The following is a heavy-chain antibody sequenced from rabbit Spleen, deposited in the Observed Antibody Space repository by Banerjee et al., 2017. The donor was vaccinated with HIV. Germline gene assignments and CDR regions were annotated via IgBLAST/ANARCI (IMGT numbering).Heavy chain of an antibody. V-gene: IGHV1S40*01. Sequence: QSLEESGGDLVKPGASLTLTCTASGFSFSYNDYMCWVRQAPGKGLEWIACIDAGSSGFPYHASWASGRFTISKTSSTTVTLQATSLTAADTATYFCARDSSSSFSTYGMDLWGQGTLVTVS. CDR1: GFSFSYNDY. CDR2: IDAGSSGFP. J-gene: IGHJ6*01. D-gene: IGHD1-1*01. CDR3: ARDSSSSFSTYGMDL.